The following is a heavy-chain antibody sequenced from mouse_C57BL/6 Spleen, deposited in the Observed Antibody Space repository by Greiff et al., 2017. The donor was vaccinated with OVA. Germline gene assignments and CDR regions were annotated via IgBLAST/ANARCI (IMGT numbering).Heavy chain of an antibody. CDR3: ERDGNYYSIFAY. Sequence: QVQLQQPGAELVKPGASVKLSCTASGYTFTSYCMHWVKQRPGQGLEWIGMIHPDSGSTNYNEKFKSKATLTADKSSSTAYMQLSSLTSEDSAVYYCERDGNYYSIFAYWGQGTLVTVSA. J-gene: IGHJ3*01. V-gene: IGHV1-64*01. CDR2: IHPDSGST. CDR1: GYTFTSYC. D-gene: IGHD2-5*01.